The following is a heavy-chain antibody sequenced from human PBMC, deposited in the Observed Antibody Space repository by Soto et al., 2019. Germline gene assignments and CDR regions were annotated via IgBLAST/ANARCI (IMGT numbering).Heavy chain of an antibody. CDR2: IYHYGST. D-gene: IGHD4-17*01. CDR3: ARGVYADYSYYLDY. CDR1: GGTISSYY. V-gene: IGHV4-30-4*08. J-gene: IGHJ4*02. Sequence: PSETLSLTCTVSGGTISSYYWSWIRQPPGKGLEWIGYIYHYGSTSYNPSLKSRLIISVDTSKNQFSLKVSSVAGADTAVYYCARGVYADYSYYLDYWGQGSLVTVSS.